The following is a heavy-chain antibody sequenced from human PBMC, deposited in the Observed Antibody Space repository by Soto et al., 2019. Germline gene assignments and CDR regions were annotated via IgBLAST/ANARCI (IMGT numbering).Heavy chain of an antibody. CDR2: IHYSGNT. CDR3: ARATTVTPFRYYYYMDV. V-gene: IGHV4-59*01. Sequence: SETLSLTCTVSGGSISNYYWSWIRQPPGKGLEWIGYIHYSGNTKYNPSLKSRVTISADTSKNQFSLKLSSVTAADTAVYYCARATTVTPFRYYYYMDVWGKGTTVTVSS. D-gene: IGHD4-17*01. J-gene: IGHJ6*03. CDR1: GGSISNYY.